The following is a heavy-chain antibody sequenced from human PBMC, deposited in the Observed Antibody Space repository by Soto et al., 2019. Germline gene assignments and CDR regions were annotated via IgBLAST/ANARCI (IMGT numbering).Heavy chain of an antibody. CDR2: SIPIVDVA. V-gene: IGHV1-69*04. CDR1: GGFLSSFA. D-gene: IGHD3-9*01. Sequence: QVQLDQSGAEVKKPGSSMKVSCTPFGGFLSSFAINWVRQAPGQGLEWMGRSIPIVDVAEYAQRFHDRVTITADKSTTTVYMELRDLTSADTAVYFCARGDASPWFYFDQWGQGSLVTVSS. J-gene: IGHJ4*02. CDR3: ARGDASPWFYFDQ.